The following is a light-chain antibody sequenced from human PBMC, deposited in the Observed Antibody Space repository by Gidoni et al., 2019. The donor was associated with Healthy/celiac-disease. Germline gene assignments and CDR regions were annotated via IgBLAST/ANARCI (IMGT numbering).Light chain of an antibody. Sequence: QSVLTQPPSVSGAPGQRATISCTGSSSNIGAGYDVHWYQQLPGTAPKLLIYGNSNRPSGVPDRFSGYKSGTSASLAITGLQAEDEADYYCQSYDSSLSGSEVFGTGTKVTVL. CDR1: SSNIGAGYD. CDR3: QSYDSSLSGSEV. V-gene: IGLV1-40*01. CDR2: GNS. J-gene: IGLJ1*01.